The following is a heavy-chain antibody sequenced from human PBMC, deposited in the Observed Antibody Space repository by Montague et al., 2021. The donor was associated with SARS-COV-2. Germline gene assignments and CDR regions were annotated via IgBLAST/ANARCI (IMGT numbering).Heavy chain of an antibody. Sequence: SETLSLTCTVSGGSIRSSSHFWGWFRQPPGQRLEWIGTISYSGSTYYSPSLKSRVIISADTSKNQFSLNLRSVTAADTAVYFCGHGRGFAVGNHYYYSYGLDVWGQGTTVTVSS. CDR3: GHGRGFAVGNHYYYSYGLDV. CDR2: ISYSGST. J-gene: IGHJ6*02. V-gene: IGHV4-39*07. CDR1: GGSIRSSSHF. D-gene: IGHD3-10*01.